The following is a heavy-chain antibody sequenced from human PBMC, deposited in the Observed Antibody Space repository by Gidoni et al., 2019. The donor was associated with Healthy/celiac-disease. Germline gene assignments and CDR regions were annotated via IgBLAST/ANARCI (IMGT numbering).Heavy chain of an antibody. Sequence: QLHLQESGSGLVKPSQTLSLTCTVSGGSISSGGYSWSWIRQPPGKGLEWIGYIYHSGSTYYNPSLKSRVTISVDRSKNQFSLKLSSVTAPDTAVYYCARNYYDSSGYYGEFDYWGQGTLVTVSS. CDR1: GGSISSGGYS. CDR2: IYHSGST. J-gene: IGHJ4*02. D-gene: IGHD3-22*01. V-gene: IGHV4-30-2*01. CDR3: ARNYYDSSGYYGEFDY.